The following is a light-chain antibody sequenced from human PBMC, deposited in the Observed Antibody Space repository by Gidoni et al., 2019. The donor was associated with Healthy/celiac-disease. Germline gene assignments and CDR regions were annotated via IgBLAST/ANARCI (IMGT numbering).Light chain of an antibody. CDR2: DAS. V-gene: IGKV3-20*01. Sequence: EIVLTQSPGNLSLSPGERATLSCRASQSVSSGFLAWYQQKPGQALRLLIYDASSRATGIPDRFSGSGSGTDFTLTISRLEPEDFAVYYCQHYGSSPPMYTFGQGTKLEIK. J-gene: IGKJ2*01. CDR3: QHYGSSPPMYT. CDR1: QSVSSGF.